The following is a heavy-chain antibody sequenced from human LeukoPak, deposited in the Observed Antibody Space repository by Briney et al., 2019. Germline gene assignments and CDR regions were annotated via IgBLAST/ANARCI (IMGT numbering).Heavy chain of an antibody. CDR2: INHSGST. V-gene: IGHV4-34*01. CDR1: GGSFSGYY. D-gene: IGHD6-13*01. CDR3: ARGRLKSSSWYFVGDYFDY. Sequence: SETLSLTCAVYGGSFSGYYWSWIRQPPGKGLEWIGEINHSGSTNYNPSLKSRVTISVDTSKNQFSLKLSSVTAADTAVYYCARGRLKSSSWYFVGDYFDYWGQGTLVTVSS. J-gene: IGHJ4*02.